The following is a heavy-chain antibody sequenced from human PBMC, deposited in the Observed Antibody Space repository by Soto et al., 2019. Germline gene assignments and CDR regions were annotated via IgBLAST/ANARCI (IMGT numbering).Heavy chain of an antibody. Sequence: GASVKVSCKASGYTFTSYDINWVRQATGKGLEWMGWMNPNSGNTGYAQKVQGRSTMTRNTSIITAYMELSGLGSEDTAVYYGAREGTIRGDDYWGQGTLVTVSS. CDR1: GYTFTSYD. J-gene: IGHJ4*02. D-gene: IGHD2-2*02. V-gene: IGHV1-8*01. CDR2: MNPNSGNT. CDR3: AREGTIRGDDY.